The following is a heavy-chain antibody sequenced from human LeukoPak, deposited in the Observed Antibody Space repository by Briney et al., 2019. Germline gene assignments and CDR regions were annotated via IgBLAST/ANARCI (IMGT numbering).Heavy chain of an antibody. Sequence: ASVKVSCRATTYMFTRYGMSWVRQAPGQGLEWVGWISGSTGNTNYAQKFQGRVTKSTDTSTSTNYMELRNLKFDDTAVYYCARSGRGTYYYFDLWGQGTRVSVS. D-gene: IGHD1-26*01. J-gene: IGHJ4*02. CDR2: ISGSTGNT. V-gene: IGHV1-18*01. CDR3: ARSGRGTYYYFDL. CDR1: TYMFTRYG.